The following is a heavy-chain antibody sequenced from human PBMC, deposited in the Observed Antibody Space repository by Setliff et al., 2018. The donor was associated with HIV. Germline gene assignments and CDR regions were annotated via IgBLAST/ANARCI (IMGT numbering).Heavy chain of an antibody. J-gene: IGHJ6*03. CDR1: GVSIRTYY. Sequence: SETLSLTCTVSGVSIRTYYWSWVRQVPGKGLEWIGDTYYGGSTDYNKYNPSLKGRVTISVDIYRKQLSLKLSSVTAADTAVFYCARGTTGYSTIWYRNGLTYYYYMDVWGKGTKVTVSS. D-gene: IGHD6-13*01. V-gene: IGHV4-59*12. CDR3: ARGTTGYSTIWYRNGLTYYYYMDV. CDR2: TYYGGSTDYN.